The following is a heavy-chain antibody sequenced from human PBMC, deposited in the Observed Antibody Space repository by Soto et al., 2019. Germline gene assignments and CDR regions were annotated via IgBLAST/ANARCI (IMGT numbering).Heavy chain of an antibody. J-gene: IGHJ3*02. CDR3: AKDRAEFYGDYEGIDI. V-gene: IGHV3-23*01. D-gene: IGHD4-17*01. CDR2: ISGSGGST. Sequence: GGSLRLSCAASGFTFSSYAMSWVRQAPGKGLEWVSAISGSGGSTYYADSVKGRFTISRDNSKNTLYLQMNSLRAEDTAVYYCAKDRAEFYGDYEGIDIWGQGTMVTVSS. CDR1: GFTFSSYA.